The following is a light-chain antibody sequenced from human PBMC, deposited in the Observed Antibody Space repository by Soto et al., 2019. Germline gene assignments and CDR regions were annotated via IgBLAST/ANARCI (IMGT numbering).Light chain of an antibody. CDR1: ERISSW. Sequence: DIQMTQSPSTLSASVGDSVTITCRASERISSWLAWYQQKPGKAPKLLIYDASTLESGVPSRFSGSGFGTEFTLTISRLQPDDFANYYCQQSNSYFPYTFGQGTKVDIK. J-gene: IGKJ2*01. CDR3: QQSNSYFPYT. V-gene: IGKV1-5*01. CDR2: DAS.